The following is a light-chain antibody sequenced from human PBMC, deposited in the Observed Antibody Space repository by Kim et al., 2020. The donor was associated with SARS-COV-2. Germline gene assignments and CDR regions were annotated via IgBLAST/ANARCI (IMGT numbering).Light chain of an antibody. CDR3: QQYDSLPLT. CDR2: DAS. V-gene: IGKV1-33*01. Sequence: DIQMTQSPSSLSASVGDRVTITCQASQDISNYLNWYQQKPGKAPKLLIYDASKLETGVPSRFSGSGSGTDFTFTISSLQPGDIGTYYCQQYDSLPLTFGGGTKVDIK. CDR1: QDISNY. J-gene: IGKJ4*01.